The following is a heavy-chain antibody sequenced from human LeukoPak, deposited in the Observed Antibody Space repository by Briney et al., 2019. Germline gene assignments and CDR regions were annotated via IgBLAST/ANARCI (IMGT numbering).Heavy chain of an antibody. CDR2: IYYSGST. CDR1: GGSISSYH. J-gene: IGHJ3*02. V-gene: IGHV4-59*01. CDR3: ARGNSGYDYAFDI. D-gene: IGHD5-12*01. Sequence: PSETLSLTCTVSGGSISSYHWSCIRQPPGKGLEWIGFIYYSGSTNYNPSLKSRVIISVDTSKNQISLKLSSVTAADTAVYYCARGNSGYDYAFDIWGQGTMVSVSS.